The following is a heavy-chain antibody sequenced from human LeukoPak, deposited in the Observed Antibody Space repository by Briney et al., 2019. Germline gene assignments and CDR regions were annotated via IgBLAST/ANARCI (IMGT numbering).Heavy chain of an antibody. Sequence: PGESLKISCKGSGYRFTSDWIGWVRQMPGKGLEWMGIIYPGDSDTRYGPSFQGQVTISADKSVNTAYLQWSSLKASDTAMYYCARLSGRVVCSAGSCYIDSWGQGTLVTVSS. CDR3: ARLSGRVVCSAGSCYIDS. CDR2: IYPGDSDT. V-gene: IGHV5-51*01. CDR1: GYRFTSDW. D-gene: IGHD2-15*01. J-gene: IGHJ4*02.